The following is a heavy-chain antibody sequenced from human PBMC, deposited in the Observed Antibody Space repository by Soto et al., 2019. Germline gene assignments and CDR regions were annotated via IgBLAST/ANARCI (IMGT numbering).Heavy chain of an antibody. CDR2: INPILSMS. CDR1: GDTFTFYS. V-gene: IGHV1-69*02. D-gene: IGHD3-10*01. J-gene: IGHJ4*02. Sequence: QVQLVQSGAEVKKPGSSVRVSCKASGDTFTFYSINWVRQAPGLCLEWMGRINPILSMSNYAQRFQGRVTMTADKSTSTAYMELSSLRSEDTAMYYCASSYGSGYRAFDYWGQGALVTVSS. CDR3: ASSYGSGYRAFDY.